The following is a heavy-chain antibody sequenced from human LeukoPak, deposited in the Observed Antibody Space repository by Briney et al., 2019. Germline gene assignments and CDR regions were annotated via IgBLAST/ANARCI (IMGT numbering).Heavy chain of an antibody. J-gene: IGHJ4*02. CDR3: ARDPHGATDFDY. CDR1: VYTFTTYG. D-gene: IGHD1-26*01. V-gene: IGHV1-18*01. CDR2: ISGDNYNT. Sequence: ASVKVSCKASVYTFTTYGISWVRQTAGQGLEWMGCISGDNYNTNYAQKFQDRVTMTTDTSTSTAYMELRSLRDDETAVYYCARDPHGATDFDYWGQGTLVTVSS.